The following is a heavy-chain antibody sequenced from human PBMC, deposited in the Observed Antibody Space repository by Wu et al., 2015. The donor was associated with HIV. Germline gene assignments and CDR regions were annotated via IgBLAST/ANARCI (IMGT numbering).Heavy chain of an antibody. CDR2: IVVGNGNT. J-gene: IGHJ3*02. CDR1: GFTFTNSA. V-gene: IGHV1-58*01. D-gene: IGHD2/OR15-2a*01. CDR3: AAAPTLAPFRAFNI. Sequence: QLVQSGPEVKKPETSVKFSCKASGFTFTNSAVQWVRQARGQRLEWIGWIVVGNGNTNYAQKFQERVTITRDMSTSTAYMELNSLRSEDTAVYYCAAAPTLAPFRAFNIWGQGTMVTVSS.